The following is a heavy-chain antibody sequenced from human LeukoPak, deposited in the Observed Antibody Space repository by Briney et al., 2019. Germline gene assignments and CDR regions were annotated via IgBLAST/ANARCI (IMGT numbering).Heavy chain of an antibody. D-gene: IGHD3-22*01. Sequence: SETLSLTCAVYGGSFSGYYWSWIRQPPGKGLEWIGEINHSGSTNYNPSLKSRVTLSIDTSKNQFSLKLSSVTAADTAVYYCARQLMIDYYYYYYYMDVWGRGTTVTISS. CDR2: INHSGST. J-gene: IGHJ6*03. V-gene: IGHV4-34*01. CDR3: ARQLMIDYYYYYYYMDV. CDR1: GGSFSGYY.